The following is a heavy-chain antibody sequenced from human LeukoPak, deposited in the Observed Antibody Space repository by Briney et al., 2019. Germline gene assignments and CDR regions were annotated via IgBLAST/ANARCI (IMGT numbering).Heavy chain of an antibody. V-gene: IGHV3-48*03. D-gene: IGHD5-12*01. J-gene: IGHJ4*02. CDR2: ISSSGSTI. CDR3: ARTSGYDPDY. Sequence: GGSLRLSCAASGFTFSSYEMNWVRQAPGKGLEWVSYISSSGSTIYYADPVKGRFTISRDNAKNSLYLQMNSLRAEDTAVYYCARTSGYDPDYWGQGTLVTVSS. CDR1: GFTFSSYE.